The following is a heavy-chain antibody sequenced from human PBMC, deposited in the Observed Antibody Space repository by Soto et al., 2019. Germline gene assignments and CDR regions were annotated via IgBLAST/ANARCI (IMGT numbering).Heavy chain of an antibody. CDR3: ARDGYVPAAMDYYYCMDV. J-gene: IGHJ6*02. CDR2: ISGYNGNT. Sequence: VQLVQSGAEVKKPGASVKVSCKASGYTFTSYGISWVRPAPGQGLEWMGWISGYNGNTNYAQKLQGRVTMTTDTSTSTAYMELRSLRSDDTAVYYCARDGYVPAAMDYYYCMDVWGQGPTVTVSS. V-gene: IGHV1-18*04. D-gene: IGHD2-2*01. CDR1: GYTFTSYG.